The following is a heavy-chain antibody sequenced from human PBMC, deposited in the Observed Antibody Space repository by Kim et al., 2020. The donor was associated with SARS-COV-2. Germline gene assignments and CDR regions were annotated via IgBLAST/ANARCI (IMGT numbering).Heavy chain of an antibody. CDR2: ISSSSSYI. D-gene: IGHD7-27*01. CDR1: GFTFSSYS. J-gene: IGHJ6*02. Sequence: GGSLRLSCAASGFTFSSYSMNWVRQAPGKGLEWVSSISSSSSYIYYADSVKGRFTISRDNAKNSLDLQMNSLRAEDTAVYYCARDLGSDNWGGYYYYGMDVWGQGTTVTVSS. V-gene: IGHV3-21*01. CDR3: ARDLGSDNWGGYYYYGMDV.